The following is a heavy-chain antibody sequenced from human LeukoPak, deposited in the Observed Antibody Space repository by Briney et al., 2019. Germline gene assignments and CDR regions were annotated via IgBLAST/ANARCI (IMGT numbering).Heavy chain of an antibody. Sequence: RASVKVSCKASGYTFTSYGISWVRQAPGQGLEWMGWISAYNGNTNYAQKLQGRVTMTTDTSTSTAYMELRSLRSDDTAVYYCARDYAAYDFWSGYYTAQGLDAFDIWGQGTMVTVSS. J-gene: IGHJ3*02. D-gene: IGHD3-3*01. CDR1: GYTFTSYG. V-gene: IGHV1-18*01. CDR2: ISAYNGNT. CDR3: ARDYAAYDFWSGYYTAQGLDAFDI.